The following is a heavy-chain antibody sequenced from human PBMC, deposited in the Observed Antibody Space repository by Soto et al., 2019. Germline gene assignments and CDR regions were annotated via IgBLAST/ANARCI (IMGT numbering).Heavy chain of an antibody. CDR3: ATGPIYSNIDN. V-gene: IGHV3-48*02. CDR1: GLPFSTSF. D-gene: IGHD2-15*01. CDR2: ISGSSSSI. J-gene: IGHJ4*02. Sequence: PGGSLRLSCAASGLPFSTSFMNWVRQAPGKGLEWVSYISGSSSSIFYADSVKGRFTVSRDNAVNSLFLQMNNLRDEDSAVYYCATGPIYSNIDNWGQGTQVTVSS.